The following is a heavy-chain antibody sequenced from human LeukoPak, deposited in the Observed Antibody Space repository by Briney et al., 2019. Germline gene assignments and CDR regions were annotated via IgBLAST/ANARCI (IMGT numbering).Heavy chain of an antibody. CDR1: GGSISSSSYY. Sequence: SETLSLTCTVSGGSISSSSYYWGWIRQPPGKGLEWIGYIYYSGSTNYNPSRKSRVTISVHTSKNQFSLKLSSVTAADTAVYYCARDHPYCSSTSCRTLDYWGQGTLVTVSS. CDR2: IYYSGST. CDR3: ARDHPYCSSTSCRTLDY. V-gene: IGHV4-61*01. D-gene: IGHD2-2*01. J-gene: IGHJ4*02.